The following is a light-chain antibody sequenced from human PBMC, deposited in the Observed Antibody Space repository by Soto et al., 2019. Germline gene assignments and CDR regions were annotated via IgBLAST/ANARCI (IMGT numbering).Light chain of an antibody. CDR3: CLYAVTFYV. CDR1: SSDVGTYDF. Sequence: QSALTQPASVSGSPGQSITISCTGTSSDVGTYDFVSWYQQHPGKAPRLMIFDVSERPSGAPDRFSGSKSGNTASLTISGLQAEDEADYYCCLYAVTFYVFGTGTKVTVL. J-gene: IGLJ1*01. CDR2: DVS. V-gene: IGLV2-11*01.